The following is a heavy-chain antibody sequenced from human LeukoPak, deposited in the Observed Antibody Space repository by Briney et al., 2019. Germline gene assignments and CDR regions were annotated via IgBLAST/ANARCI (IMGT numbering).Heavy chain of an antibody. J-gene: IGHJ4*02. CDR1: GGSISSSNW. D-gene: IGHD6-19*01. CDR2: IYHSGTT. CDR3: ARHVSVAVTNFFDY. V-gene: IGHV4-4*02. Sequence: SETLSLTCAVSGGSISSSNWWSWVRQPPGKGLEWIGEIYHSGTTYSNPSLKSRVTISVDTSKNQFSLRLSSVTAADTAVYYCARHVSVAVTNFFDYWGQGTLVTVSS.